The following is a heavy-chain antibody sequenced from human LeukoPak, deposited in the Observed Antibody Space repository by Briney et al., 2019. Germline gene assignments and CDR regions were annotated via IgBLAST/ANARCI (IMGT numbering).Heavy chain of an antibody. CDR2: ISHSGST. J-gene: IGHJ6*03. D-gene: IGHD5-18*01. CDR3: ARGVGYSYGYRTYYYYMDV. CDR1: GGSFSGYY. Sequence: PSETLSLTCAVYGGSFSGYYWSWIRQPPGKGLEWSGEISHSGSTNYNPSLKSRVTISVDTSKNQFSLKLSSVTAADTAVYYCARGVGYSYGYRTYYYYMDVWGKGTTVTVSS. V-gene: IGHV4-34*01.